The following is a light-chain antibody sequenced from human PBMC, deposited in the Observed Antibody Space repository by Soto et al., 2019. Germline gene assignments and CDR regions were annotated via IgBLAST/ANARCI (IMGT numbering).Light chain of an antibody. V-gene: IGLV2-14*01. CDR2: DDS. Sequence: QSVLTQPASVSGSPGQRITISCTGTSSNVGDFNYVYWYQQHPGKAPKLMIYDDSNRPSGVSIRFSGSKSGSTASLTISGLQDEDEADCHCSACSRSSSRVFGTGTKVTVL. CDR3: SACSRSSSRV. J-gene: IGLJ1*01. CDR1: SSNVGDFNY.